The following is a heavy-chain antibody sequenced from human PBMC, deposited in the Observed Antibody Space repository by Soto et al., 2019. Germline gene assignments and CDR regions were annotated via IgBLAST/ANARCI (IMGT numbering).Heavy chain of an antibody. J-gene: IGHJ4*02. CDR3: ARVPAPSSCFDY. CDR1: GFTFSSYA. CDR2: ISYDGSNK. V-gene: IGHV3-30-3*01. Sequence: GGSLRLSCAASGFTFSSYAMHWVRQAPGKGLEWVAVISYDGSNKYYADSVKGRFTISRDNSKNTLYLQMNSLRAEDTAVYYCARVPAPSSCFDYWGQGTLVTVSS.